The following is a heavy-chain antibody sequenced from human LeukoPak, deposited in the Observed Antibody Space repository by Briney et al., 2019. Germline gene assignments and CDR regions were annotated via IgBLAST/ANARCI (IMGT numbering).Heavy chain of an antibody. Sequence: SETLSLTCTVSGGSISSYYWSWIRQPPGKGLEWIGYIYYSGSTNYNPSLKSRVTISVDTSKNQFSLKLSSVTAADTAVYYCARGKRTAFDYWGRGTLVTVSS. J-gene: IGHJ4*02. CDR3: ARGKRTAFDY. CDR2: IYYSGST. D-gene: IGHD1-1*01. V-gene: IGHV4-59*01. CDR1: GGSISSYY.